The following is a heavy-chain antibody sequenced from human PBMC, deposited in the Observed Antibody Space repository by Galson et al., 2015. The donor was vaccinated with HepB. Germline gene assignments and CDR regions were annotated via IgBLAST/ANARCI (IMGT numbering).Heavy chain of an antibody. CDR2: INPNSGGT. CDR3: ARGEKSSSSWYVYSGSYPGAFDI. J-gene: IGHJ3*02. Sequence: SVKVSCKASGYTFTGYYMHWVRQAPGQGLEWMGWINPNSGGTNYAQKFQGWVTMTRDPSISTAYMELSRLRSDDTAVYYCARGEKSSSSWYVYSGSYPGAFDIWGQGTMVTVSS. CDR1: GYTFTGYY. D-gene: IGHD1-26*01. V-gene: IGHV1-2*04.